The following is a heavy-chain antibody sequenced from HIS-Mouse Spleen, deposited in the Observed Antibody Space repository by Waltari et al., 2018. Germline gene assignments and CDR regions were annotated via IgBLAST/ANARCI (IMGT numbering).Heavy chain of an antibody. V-gene: IGHV4-39*07. CDR3: AREIPYSSSWYDWYFAL. CDR2: IYYSGRT. CDR1: GGSIRSSSYY. J-gene: IGHJ2*01. D-gene: IGHD6-13*01. Sequence: QLQLQESGPGLVKPSETLSLTCTVSGGSIRSSSYYWGWTRQPPGKGLEWVGSIYYSGRTDSTPTLNSLVTRSVDTSMNQFSLTLSSVTATDTAVYYCAREIPYSSSWYDWYFALWGRGTLVTVSS.